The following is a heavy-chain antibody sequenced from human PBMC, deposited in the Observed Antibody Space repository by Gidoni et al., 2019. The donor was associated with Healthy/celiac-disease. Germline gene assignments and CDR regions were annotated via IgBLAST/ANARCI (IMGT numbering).Heavy chain of an antibody. J-gene: IGHJ4*02. Sequence: EVQLVESGGGLVQPGRSLRLSCTASGFTFGDYAMSWFRQAPGKGLEWVGFIRSKAYGGTTEYAASVKGRFTISRDDSKSIAYLQMNSLKTEDTAVYYCTRAHPDRYYDFWSGYSFHFDYWGQGTLVTVSS. D-gene: IGHD3-3*01. CDR1: GFTFGDYA. CDR3: TRAHPDRYYDFWSGYSFHFDY. CDR2: IRSKAYGGTT. V-gene: IGHV3-49*03.